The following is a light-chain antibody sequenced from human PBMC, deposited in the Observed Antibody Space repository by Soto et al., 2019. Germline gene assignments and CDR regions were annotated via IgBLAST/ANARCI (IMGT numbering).Light chain of an antibody. J-gene: IGLJ1*01. CDR1: NSNIGAGYD. CDR2: ANS. CDR3: QSYDSSLSGFYV. Sequence: QSVLTQPPSVSGAPGQRVTISCTGSNSNIGAGYDVHWYQQLPGRAPKLLIYANSNRPSGVPDRFSGSRSGTSASLAITGLQAEDEADYSCQSYDSSLSGFYVFGTGTKLIVL. V-gene: IGLV1-40*01.